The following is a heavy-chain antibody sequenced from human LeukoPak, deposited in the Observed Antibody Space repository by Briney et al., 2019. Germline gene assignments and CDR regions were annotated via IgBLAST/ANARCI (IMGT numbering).Heavy chain of an antibody. Sequence: GGSLRLSCAASGFTFSSYWMSWVRQAPGKGLEWVGRIKSKTDGGTTDYAAPVKGRFTISRDDSKNTLYLQMNSLKTEDTAVYYCTTESYYYDSSGYFFPPDYWGQGTLVTVSS. D-gene: IGHD3-22*01. CDR3: TTESYYYDSSGYFFPPDY. CDR2: IKSKTDGGTT. V-gene: IGHV3-15*01. CDR1: GFTFSSYW. J-gene: IGHJ4*02.